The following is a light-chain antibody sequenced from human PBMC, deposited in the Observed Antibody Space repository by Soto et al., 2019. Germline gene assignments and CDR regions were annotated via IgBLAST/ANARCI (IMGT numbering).Light chain of an antibody. CDR3: IQGTYWPPRT. CDR2: KVS. V-gene: IGKV2-30*01. CDR1: QSLLYIDGNTY. Sequence: DVVMTQSPLSLPVTLGQPASISCRSRQSLLYIDGNTYLSWFQQRPGQSPSRLIYKVSKRDSGVPDRFSGSGSGTDFTLKISSVEDEDVGVYYCIQGTYWPPRTFGQGTKVEIK. J-gene: IGKJ1*01.